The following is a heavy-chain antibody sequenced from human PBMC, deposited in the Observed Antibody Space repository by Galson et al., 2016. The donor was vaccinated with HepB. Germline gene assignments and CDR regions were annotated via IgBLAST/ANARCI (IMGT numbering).Heavy chain of an antibody. D-gene: IGHD6-13*01. CDR1: GYTLTTYA. CDR2: INTNTGNP. Sequence: SVKVSCKASGYTLTTYAMNWVRQAPGQGLEWMGWINTNTGNPTYAQGFTGRLVFSLDTSVSTAYLQISSLKAEDTAVYYCARRLSLRSSWYRWFDPWGQGTLVTVSS. CDR3: ARRLSLRSSWYRWFDP. J-gene: IGHJ5*02. V-gene: IGHV7-4-1*02.